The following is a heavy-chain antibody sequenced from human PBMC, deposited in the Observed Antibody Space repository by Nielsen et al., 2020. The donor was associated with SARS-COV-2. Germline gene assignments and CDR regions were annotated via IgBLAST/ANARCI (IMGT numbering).Heavy chain of an antibody. CDR3: ARERYYDSSGYNAVYFDL. CDR2: INPNSGGT. CDR1: GYTFTGYY. J-gene: IGHJ2*01. D-gene: IGHD3-22*01. Sequence: ASVKVSCKASGYTFTGYYMHWVRQATGQGLEWMGWINPNSGGTNYAQKFQGRVTMTRDTSISTAYMELSRLRSDDTAVYYCARERYYDSSGYNAVYFDLWGRGTLVTVSS. V-gene: IGHV1-2*02.